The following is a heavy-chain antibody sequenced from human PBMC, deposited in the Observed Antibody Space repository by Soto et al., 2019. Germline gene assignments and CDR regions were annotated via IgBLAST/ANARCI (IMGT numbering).Heavy chain of an antibody. V-gene: IGHV4-30-2*01. CDR3: ARASRRHYGMDV. CDR2: IYHSGST. J-gene: IGHJ6*02. CDR1: GGSISSGGYS. D-gene: IGHD6-6*01. Sequence: PSETLSLTCAVSGGSISSGGYSWSWIRQPPGKGLEWIGYIYHSGSTYYNPSLKSRVTISVERYKKQFSLKLSSVTAADTAVYYCARASRRHYGMDVWGQGTTVTVSS.